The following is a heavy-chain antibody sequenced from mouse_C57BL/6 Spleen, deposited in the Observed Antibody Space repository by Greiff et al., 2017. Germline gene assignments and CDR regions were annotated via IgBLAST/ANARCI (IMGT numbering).Heavy chain of an antibody. CDR3: TTGPKGYFDG. J-gene: IGHJ1*03. V-gene: IGHV14-4*01. CDR1: GFNIKDDY. Sequence: EVQLQQSGAELVRPGASVKLSCTASGFNIKDDYMHWVKQRPEQGLEWIGWIDPENGDTEYASKFQGKAPITADTSSNTAYLQLSSLTSEDTAVYYCTTGPKGYFDGWGTGTTVTVSS. CDR2: IDPENGDT.